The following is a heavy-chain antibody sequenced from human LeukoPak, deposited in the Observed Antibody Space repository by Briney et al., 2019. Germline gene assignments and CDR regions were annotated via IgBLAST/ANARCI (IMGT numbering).Heavy chain of an antibody. CDR1: GFTFTTYA. V-gene: IGHV3-23*01. CDR3: AKDHLYGDFFDS. J-gene: IGHJ4*02. D-gene: IGHD4-17*01. CDR2: ISGSAGSA. Sequence: GRSLRLSCAASGFTFTTYAMSWVRQAPGKGLDWVSVISGSAGSAYYADSVKGRFTISRDNSKNMLHLQMNSLRAEDTAVYYCAKDHLYGDFFDSWGQGTLVTVSS.